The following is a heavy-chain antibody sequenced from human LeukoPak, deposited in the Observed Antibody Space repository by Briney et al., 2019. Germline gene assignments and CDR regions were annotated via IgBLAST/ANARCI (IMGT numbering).Heavy chain of an antibody. D-gene: IGHD6-25*01. CDR2: VHLDGRT. CDR3: AREGGFYRPLDY. J-gene: IGHJ4*02. CDR1: GGSVSSANW. Sequence: SETLSLTCGVSGGSVSSANWWTWIRQPPGKGLEWIGEVHLDGRTNFNPSLKSRLTMSVDLSENHISLKLTSVTAADTAVYYCAREGGFYRPLDYSGQGTLVTVSS. V-gene: IGHV4-4*02.